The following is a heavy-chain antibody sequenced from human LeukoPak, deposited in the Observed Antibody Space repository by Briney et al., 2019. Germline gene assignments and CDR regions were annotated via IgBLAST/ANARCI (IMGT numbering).Heavy chain of an antibody. V-gene: IGHV4-59*01. D-gene: IGHD1-26*01. CDR1: DGSISRYY. J-gene: IGHJ3*02. Sequence: SETLSLTCTVSDGSISRYYWVWLRQPPGKGLEWIGYIHSSGTTNYNPSLKSRVTMSVDTSKNQLSLKLRSVTAADTAVYYCARDLVGTNAFDIWGQGTMVIVSS. CDR2: IHSSGTT. CDR3: ARDLVGTNAFDI.